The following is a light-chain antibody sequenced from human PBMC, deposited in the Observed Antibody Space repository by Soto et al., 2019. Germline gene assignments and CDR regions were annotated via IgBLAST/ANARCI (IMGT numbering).Light chain of an antibody. CDR1: QSVSSY. CDR3: QQRSNWLIT. Sequence: EIVLTQSPATLSLSPGERATLSCRASQSVSSYLAWYQQKPGQAPRLLIYDASNRATGIPARFSGSGSGTDFTLIISSQEPEDFAVYYCQQRSNWLITFGQGTRLELK. J-gene: IGKJ5*01. CDR2: DAS. V-gene: IGKV3-11*01.